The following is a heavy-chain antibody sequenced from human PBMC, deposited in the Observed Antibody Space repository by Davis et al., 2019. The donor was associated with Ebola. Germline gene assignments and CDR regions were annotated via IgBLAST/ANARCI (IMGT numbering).Heavy chain of an antibody. J-gene: IGHJ4*02. D-gene: IGHD3-22*01. Sequence: SVKVSCKVSGGSLNSYAVSWVRQAPGQGLEWMGAFIPVLDTSTYAQNFQGRVTMTADEPTSTVYMELSSLRSEDTAVYYCAREGVHYYDSSGFVWGQGTLVTVSS. CDR2: FIPVLDTS. V-gene: IGHV1-69*13. CDR1: GGSLNSYA. CDR3: AREGVHYYDSSGFV.